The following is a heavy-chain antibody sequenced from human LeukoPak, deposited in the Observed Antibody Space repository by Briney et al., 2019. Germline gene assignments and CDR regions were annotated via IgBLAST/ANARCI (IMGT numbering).Heavy chain of an antibody. Sequence: SVKVSCKASGGTFSSYAISWVRQAPGQGLEWMGRIIPILGIANYAQKFQGRVTITADKSTSTAYMKLSSVTAADTAVYYCARDGANYYYGMDVWGQGTTVTVSS. J-gene: IGHJ6*02. V-gene: IGHV1-69*04. CDR3: ARDGANYYYGMDV. CDR1: GGTFSSYA. D-gene: IGHD4-17*01. CDR2: IIPILGIA.